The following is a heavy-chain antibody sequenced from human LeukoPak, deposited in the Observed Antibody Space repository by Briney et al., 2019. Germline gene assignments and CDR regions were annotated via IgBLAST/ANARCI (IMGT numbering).Heavy chain of an antibody. V-gene: IGHV4-39*07. CDR3: ARDSSSDFDY. D-gene: IGHD6-13*01. Sequence: GSLRLSCAASGFTVSSNYMSWIRQPPGKGLEWIGSIYYSGSTYYNPSLKSRVTISVDTSKNQFSLKLSSVTAADTAVYYCARDSSSDFDYWGQGTLVTVSS. CDR1: GFTVSSNY. J-gene: IGHJ4*02. CDR2: IYYSGST.